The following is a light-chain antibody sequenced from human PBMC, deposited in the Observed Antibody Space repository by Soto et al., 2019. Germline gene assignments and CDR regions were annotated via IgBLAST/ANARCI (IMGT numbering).Light chain of an antibody. CDR3: QQYEDLPLT. CDR2: DAS. CDR1: QDINNY. V-gene: IGKV1-33*01. Sequence: DIQLTQSQSSLSASVGDRVTITCQASQDINNYLDWYQQNPGKAPKLLIFDASSVETGAPSRFSGSGSGTHFTFTISSLEPEDIATYHCQQYEDLPLTFGGGTRVELK. J-gene: IGKJ4*01.